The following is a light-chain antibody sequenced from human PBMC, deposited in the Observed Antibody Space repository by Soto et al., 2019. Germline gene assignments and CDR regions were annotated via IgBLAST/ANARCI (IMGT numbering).Light chain of an antibody. CDR3: QQYYSTHWG. J-gene: IGKJ1*01. Sequence: DIVMTQSPDSLAVSLGERATINCKSSQSVLYSSNNKNYLAWYQQKPGQPPKLLIYWASTRESGVPDRFSGSGSGTDFTLTISSLQAEDVAVYYCQQYYSTHWGFGQGTKVEIK. CDR1: QSVLYSSNNKNY. CDR2: WAS. V-gene: IGKV4-1*01.